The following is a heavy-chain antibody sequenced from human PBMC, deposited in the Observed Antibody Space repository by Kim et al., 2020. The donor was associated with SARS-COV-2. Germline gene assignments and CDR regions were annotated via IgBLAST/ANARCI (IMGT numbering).Heavy chain of an antibody. Sequence: YYADSVKGRFTISRANAKNSLYLQMNSLRAEDTAVYYCAREIAVAGEFDYWGQGTLVTVSS. V-gene: IGHV3-11*04. D-gene: IGHD6-19*01. CDR3: AREIAVAGEFDY. J-gene: IGHJ4*02.